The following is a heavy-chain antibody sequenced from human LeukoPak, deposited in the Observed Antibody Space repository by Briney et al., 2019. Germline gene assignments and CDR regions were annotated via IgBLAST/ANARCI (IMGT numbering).Heavy chain of an antibody. V-gene: IGHV3-9*01. J-gene: IGHJ4*02. Sequence: GRSLRLSCAASGFTFDDYAMHWVRQAPGKGLEWVSGINWNGGSTGYADSVKGRFTISRDNAKNSLYLQMNSLRAEDTALYYCARDSEDFGFDYWGQGTLVTVSS. D-gene: IGHD2-15*01. CDR2: INWNGGST. CDR1: GFTFDDYA. CDR3: ARDSEDFGFDY.